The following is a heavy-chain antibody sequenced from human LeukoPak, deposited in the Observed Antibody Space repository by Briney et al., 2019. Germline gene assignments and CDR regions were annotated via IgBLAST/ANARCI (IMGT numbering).Heavy chain of an antibody. CDR1: GSTFTSYV. CDR3: ARFGYCSAGSCYGNWFDP. D-gene: IGHD2-15*01. Sequence: ASVKVSCKASGSTFTSYVISWVRQAPGQGLEWMGWISAYYGYTCYEQKLQRRVSMNTHTPTSTEYIELRTLRSHDTPVYCCARFGYCSAGSCYGNWFDPWGQGTLVTVSS. CDR2: ISAYYGYT. J-gene: IGHJ5*02. V-gene: IGHV1-18*01.